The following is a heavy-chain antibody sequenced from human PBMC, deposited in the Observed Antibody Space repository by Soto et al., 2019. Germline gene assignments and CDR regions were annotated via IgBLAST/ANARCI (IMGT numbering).Heavy chain of an antibody. J-gene: IGHJ4*02. CDR3: ARDLRYSSSWYFDY. CDR1: GGTFSSYA. CDR2: IIPIFGTA. V-gene: IGHV1-69*13. Sequence: VKVSCKASGGTFSSYAISWVRQAPGQGLEWMGGIIPIFGTANYAQKFQGRVTITADESTSTAYMELSSLRSEDTAVYYCARDLRYSSSWYFDYWGQGTLVTVSS. D-gene: IGHD6-13*01.